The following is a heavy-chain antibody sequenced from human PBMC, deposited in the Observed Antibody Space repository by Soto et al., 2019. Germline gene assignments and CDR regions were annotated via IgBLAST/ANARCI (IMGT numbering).Heavy chain of an antibody. CDR3: ARASVGTGANS. J-gene: IGHJ4*02. D-gene: IGHD1-1*01. CDR1: GGSISSDIYS. CDR2: IYHTGST. V-gene: IGHV4-30-2*01. Sequence: QLQLQESGSGLVKPSQTLSLTCAVSGGSISSDIYSWSWIRQPPGKGLEWIGYIYHTGSTYYNPSLKSRVTISVDRSKNQFSLNLTSVTAADTAVYYCARASVGTGANSWGQGTLVTVSS.